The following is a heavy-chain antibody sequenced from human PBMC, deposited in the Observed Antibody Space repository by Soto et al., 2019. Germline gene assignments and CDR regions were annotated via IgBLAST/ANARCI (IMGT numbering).Heavy chain of an antibody. J-gene: IGHJ6*02. CDR2: IIPIFGTA. Sequence: SVKVSCKASGGTFSSYAISWVRQAPGQGLEWMGGIIPIFGTANYAQKFQGRVTITADESTSTAYMELSSLRSEDTAVYYCARPRSGDYVDAEALDYGMDVWGQGTTVTVSS. V-gene: IGHV1-69*13. CDR3: ARPRSGDYVDAEALDYGMDV. D-gene: IGHD4-17*01. CDR1: GGTFSSYA.